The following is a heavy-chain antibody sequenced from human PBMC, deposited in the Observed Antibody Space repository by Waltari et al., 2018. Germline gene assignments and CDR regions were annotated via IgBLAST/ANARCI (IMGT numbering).Heavy chain of an antibody. CDR2: IKQDGSEK. V-gene: IGHV3-7*01. CDR1: GFTFRSYA. CDR3: ATSGWYCFDY. Sequence: VQLLESGGGLVQSGGSLRLSCAASGFTFRSYAMNWVRQTPGKGLEWVAGIKQDGSEKYYADSVKGRFTISRDNAKNSLYLQMNSLRAEDTAVYYCATSGWYCFDYWGQGTLVTVSS. D-gene: IGHD6-19*01. J-gene: IGHJ4*02.